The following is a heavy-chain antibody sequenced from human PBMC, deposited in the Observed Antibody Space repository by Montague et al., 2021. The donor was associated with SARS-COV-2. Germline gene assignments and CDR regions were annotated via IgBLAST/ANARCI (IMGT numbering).Heavy chain of an antibody. CDR2: IGTAGDT. J-gene: IGHJ6*03. Sequence: FLSLSCSASGFTFSSYDMHWVRQATGKGLEWVSAIGTAGDTYYPSSVKGRFTISRENAKNSLYLQMNSLRAGDTAVYYCARGLHSSSRGYYYYMDVWGKGTTVTVSS. CDR3: ARGLHSSSRGYYYYMDV. CDR1: GFTFSSYD. D-gene: IGHD6-13*01. V-gene: IGHV3-13*01.